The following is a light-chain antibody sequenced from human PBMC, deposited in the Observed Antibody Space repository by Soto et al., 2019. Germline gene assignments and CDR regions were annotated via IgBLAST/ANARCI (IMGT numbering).Light chain of an antibody. CDR2: DAS. CDR3: QQYHRSSIT. V-gene: IGKV1-5*01. J-gene: IGKJ5*01. Sequence: DVQMTQYTSTLSASVGDTVTVTCLASQSVSGWLAWYQQKPGKAPNLLIYDASTLERGVPSRFSGTGSGTEFTLTISSLQPDDFATYYCQQYHRSSITFGQGTLL. CDR1: QSVSGW.